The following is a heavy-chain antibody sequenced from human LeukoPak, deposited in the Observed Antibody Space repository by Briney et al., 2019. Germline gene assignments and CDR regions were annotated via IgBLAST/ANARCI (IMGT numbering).Heavy chain of an antibody. D-gene: IGHD1-7*01. CDR1: GFAFSAYA. J-gene: IGHJ3*01. Sequence: GGSLTLSCTASGFAFSAYAMTWVRNVPGKGLEWVSSLTANSDDTTYADSVRGRFIMSRDNSKNSLYLQMNNLRAEDTATYYCGRDPNGNYVGAFEFWGQGTLVTVSS. CDR3: GRDPNGNYVGAFEF. CDR2: LTANSDDT. V-gene: IGHV3-23*01.